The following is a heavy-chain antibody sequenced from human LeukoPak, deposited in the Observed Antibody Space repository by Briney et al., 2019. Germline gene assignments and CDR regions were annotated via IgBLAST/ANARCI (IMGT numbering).Heavy chain of an antibody. J-gene: IGHJ4*02. CDR3: AGLVGRYSSGLYYYYFDY. Sequence: SGSLSLTCTVSGDSINSLDLWSWVRQPPGKGLEWIGEMYLSGTTHSNPSAKSRVTTSIDKSKNQFFLNLSSVTAADTAVYYCAGLVGRYSSGLYYYYFDYWGQGTLVTVSS. D-gene: IGHD3-22*01. CDR2: MYLSGTT. CDR1: GDSINSLDL. V-gene: IGHV4-4*02.